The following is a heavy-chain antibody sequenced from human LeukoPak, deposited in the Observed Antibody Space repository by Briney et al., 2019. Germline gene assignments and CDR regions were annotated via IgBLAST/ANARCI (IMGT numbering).Heavy chain of an antibody. Sequence: GSLRLSCAASGFSFSSYSSHSMSWIRQPPGKGLEWIGYIYYSGSTNYNPSLKSRVTISVDTSKNQFSLKLSSVTAADTAVYYCARQQLSQLYYFDYWGQGTLVTVSS. D-gene: IGHD6-13*01. CDR1: GFSFSSYSSHS. CDR2: IYYSGST. V-gene: IGHV4-61*01. J-gene: IGHJ4*02. CDR3: ARQQLSQLYYFDY.